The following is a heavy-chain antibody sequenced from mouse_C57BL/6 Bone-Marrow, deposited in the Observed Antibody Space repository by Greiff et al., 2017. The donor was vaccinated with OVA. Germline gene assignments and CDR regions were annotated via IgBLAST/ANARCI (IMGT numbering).Heavy chain of an antibody. V-gene: IGHV1-69*01. Sequence: VQLQQPGAELVMPGASVKLSCKASGYTFTSYWMHWVKQRPGQGLEWIGEIDPSDSYTNYNQKFKGKSTLTVDKSSSTSYMQLSSLTSEDSAVYYCARSRVYGLFDYWGQGTTLTVSS. CDR1: GYTFTSYW. CDR2: IDPSDSYT. J-gene: IGHJ2*01. D-gene: IGHD1-1*01. CDR3: ARSRVYGLFDY.